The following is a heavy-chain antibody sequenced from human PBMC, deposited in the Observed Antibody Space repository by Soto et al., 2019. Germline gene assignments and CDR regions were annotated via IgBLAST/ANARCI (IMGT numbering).Heavy chain of an antibody. CDR3: AKKIMGYASHSDAVDV. V-gene: IGHV3-30*18. Sequence: QPGGSLRLSCTPSGFAFRNYGLLWVRQAPGKGLEWVALISYDGDHKYYTDSARGRFTVSRDNFNNMMFLQMDSLRPEDSAVYYCAKKIMGYASHSDAVDVWGQGTTVTVSS. CDR1: GFAFRNYG. D-gene: IGHD5-12*01. J-gene: IGHJ6*02. CDR2: ISYDGDHK.